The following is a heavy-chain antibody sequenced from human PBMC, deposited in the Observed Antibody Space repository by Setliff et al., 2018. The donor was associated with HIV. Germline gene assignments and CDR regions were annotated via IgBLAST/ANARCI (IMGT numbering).Heavy chain of an antibody. CDR1: GDSISSSSFD. V-gene: IGHV4-39*02. CDR2: MYYSGST. D-gene: IGHD3-22*01. CDR3: ARETPPYYYESGGYSHC. Sequence: PSETLSLTCTLSGDSISSSSFDWGWVRQPPGKGLEWIGSMYYSGSTYYNPSLKSRITMSVDTSKNQFSLKLRSVTAADTAVYYCARETPPYYYESGGYSHCWGPGTLVTVSS. J-gene: IGHJ4*02.